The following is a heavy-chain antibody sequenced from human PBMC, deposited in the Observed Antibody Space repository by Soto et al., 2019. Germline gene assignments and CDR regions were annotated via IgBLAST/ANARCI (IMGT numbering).Heavy chain of an antibody. J-gene: IGHJ6*02. Sequence: EVQLVESGGGLVQPGGSLRLSCAASGLIFSDYHMDWVRQAPGKGLEWVGRIRRKANSYTTEYAASVKGTFTISSDDSKNSLYLQMNSLKSEDTAVYYCAMLGGWSGGSSGMDVGGQGTAVTVSS. V-gene: IGHV3-72*01. CDR2: IRRKANSYTT. CDR1: GLIFSDYH. CDR3: AMLGGWSGGSSGMDV. D-gene: IGHD6-19*01.